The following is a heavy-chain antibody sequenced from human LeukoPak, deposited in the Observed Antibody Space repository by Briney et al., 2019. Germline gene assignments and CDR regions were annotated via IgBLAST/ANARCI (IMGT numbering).Heavy chain of an antibody. D-gene: IGHD6-19*01. CDR2: IYYSGST. Sequence: SETLSLTCTVSGGSISSSSYFWGWIRQPPGKGLEWIGIIYYSGSTYYNPSLKSRVTISVDTSKNQFSLNLSSVTAADTAVYYCARGAYSSFDAFDIWGQGTMVTVSS. J-gene: IGHJ3*02. V-gene: IGHV4-39*07. CDR3: ARGAYSSFDAFDI. CDR1: GGSISSSSYF.